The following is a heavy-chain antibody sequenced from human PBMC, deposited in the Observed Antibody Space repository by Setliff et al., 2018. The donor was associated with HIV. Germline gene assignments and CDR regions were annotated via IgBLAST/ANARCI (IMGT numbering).Heavy chain of an antibody. Sequence: GGSLRLSCAASGFTFSSYAMHWVRQAPGKGLEWVAVISYDGSNEDYRDSVKGRFSVSRDNSKNTVFLQMNSLRVEDTALYYCARGVPGICSGGTCYLEYWGQGALVTVSS. V-gene: IGHV3-30*10. CDR2: ISYDGSNE. CDR1: GFTFSSYA. D-gene: IGHD2-15*01. J-gene: IGHJ4*02. CDR3: ARGVPGICSGGTCYLEY.